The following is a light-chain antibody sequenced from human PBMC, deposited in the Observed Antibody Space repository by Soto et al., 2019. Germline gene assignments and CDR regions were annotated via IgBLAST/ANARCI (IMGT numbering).Light chain of an antibody. V-gene: IGKV3-15*01. CDR1: QSVLSS. Sequence: EVVMTQSPATLSVSPGERVTLSCRASQSVLSSLAWYQQKPGQSPRLLIYGASTRATGIPARFSGSGSGTEFTLTISSLQSEDFAVYHCQQRSNWPPTFGRGTRLEIK. J-gene: IGKJ5*01. CDR2: GAS. CDR3: QQRSNWPPT.